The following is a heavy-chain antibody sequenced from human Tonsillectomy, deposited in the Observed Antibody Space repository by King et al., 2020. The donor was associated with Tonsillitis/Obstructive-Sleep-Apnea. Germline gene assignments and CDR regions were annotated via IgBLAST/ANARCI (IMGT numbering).Heavy chain of an antibody. CDR3: AGQPLRGGRIDYYYFYMDV. Sequence: VQLVESGAEVKKPGASVKVSCKASGYTFINCGISWVRQAPGQGLEGMGWISPCNGNTNYAQKRQGRVTMTTDTSTSTAYMGLRSLTSDDTAVYYCAGQPLRGGRIDYYYFYMDVWGKGTTVTVSS. CDR1: GYTFINCG. V-gene: IGHV1-18*01. J-gene: IGHJ6*03. D-gene: IGHD2-15*01. CDR2: ISPCNGNT.